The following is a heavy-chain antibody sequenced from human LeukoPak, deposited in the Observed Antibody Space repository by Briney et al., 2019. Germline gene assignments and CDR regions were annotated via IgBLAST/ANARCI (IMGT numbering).Heavy chain of an antibody. V-gene: IGHV3-30-3*01. Sequence: GGSLRLSCAASGFTFSSHAMHWVRQAPGKGLEWVAVISYDGSNKYYADSVKGRFTISRDNSKNTLYLQMNSLRAEDTAVYYCARDYYDSSGYPDYWGQGTLVTVSS. CDR1: GFTFSSHA. CDR2: ISYDGSNK. J-gene: IGHJ4*02. CDR3: ARDYYDSSGYPDY. D-gene: IGHD3-22*01.